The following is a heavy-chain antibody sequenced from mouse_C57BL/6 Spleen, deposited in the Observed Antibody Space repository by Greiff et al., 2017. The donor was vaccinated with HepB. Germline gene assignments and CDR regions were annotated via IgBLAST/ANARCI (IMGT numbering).Heavy chain of an antibody. J-gene: IGHJ3*01. D-gene: IGHD2-4*01. CDR3: ARADDYEGFAY. Sequence: QVQLQQSGPELVKPGASVKLSCKASGYTFTSYDINWVKQRPGQGLEWIGWIYPRDGSTKYNEKFKGKATLTVDTSSSTAYMELHSLTSEDSAVYFCARADDYEGFAYWGQGTLVTVSA. CDR2: IYPRDGST. CDR1: GYTFTSYD. V-gene: IGHV1-85*01.